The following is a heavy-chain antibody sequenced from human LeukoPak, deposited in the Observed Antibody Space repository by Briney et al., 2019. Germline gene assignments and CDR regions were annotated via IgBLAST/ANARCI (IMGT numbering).Heavy chain of an antibody. CDR1: GGSISSSSYY. CDR3: ARAANHRFGDKTNWYFDL. Sequence: SENLSLTCAVSGGSISSSSYYWGWIRQPPGVGLEWIGSISYTGSTYYNPSLKSRVTVSVDTSKNRFSLKLSSVTAADTAVYYCARAANHRFGDKTNWYFDLWGRGTLVTVSS. D-gene: IGHD3-10*01. CDR2: ISYTGST. V-gene: IGHV4-39*07. J-gene: IGHJ2*01.